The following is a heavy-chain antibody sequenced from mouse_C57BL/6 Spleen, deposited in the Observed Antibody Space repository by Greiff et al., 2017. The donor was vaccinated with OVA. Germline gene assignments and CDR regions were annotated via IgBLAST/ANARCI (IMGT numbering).Heavy chain of an antibody. CDR2: IDPSDSYT. Sequence: QVQLQQPGAELVMPGASVKLSCKASGYTFTSYWMHWVKQRPGQGLEWIGEIDPSDSYTNYNQKFKGKSTLTVDKSSSPAYMQLSSLTSEDSAVYYCAREGFDYWGQGTTLTVSS. CDR3: AREGFDY. J-gene: IGHJ2*01. CDR1: GYTFTSYW. V-gene: IGHV1-69*01.